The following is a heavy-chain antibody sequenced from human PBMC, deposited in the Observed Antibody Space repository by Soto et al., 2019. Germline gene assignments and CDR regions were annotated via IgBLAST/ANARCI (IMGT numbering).Heavy chain of an antibody. CDR3: AKDAVEDSSSWYYFDY. Sequence: EVQLVESGGGLVQPGRSLRLSCAASGFTFDDYAMHWVRQAPGKGLEWVSGISWNSGSIGYADSVKGRFTISRDNAKKSLYLQMNSLRAEDTALYYCAKDAVEDSSSWYYFDYWGQGTLVTVSS. V-gene: IGHV3-9*01. J-gene: IGHJ4*02. CDR1: GFTFDDYA. CDR2: ISWNSGSI. D-gene: IGHD6-13*01.